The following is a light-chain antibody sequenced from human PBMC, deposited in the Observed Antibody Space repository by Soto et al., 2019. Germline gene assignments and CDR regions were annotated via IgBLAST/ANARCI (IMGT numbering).Light chain of an antibody. V-gene: IGKV3-20*01. CDR2: VAS. CDR1: QTVYSNQ. Sequence: EIVLIQSPGILSLYPGERATLSCRASQTVYSNQLAWYQQKPGQAPRLLIYVASSRATGIPDRFSGSGSGTDFTLTISRLEPEDFAVYYRQQYGTSSWTFGQGTKVDIK. J-gene: IGKJ1*01. CDR3: QQYGTSSWT.